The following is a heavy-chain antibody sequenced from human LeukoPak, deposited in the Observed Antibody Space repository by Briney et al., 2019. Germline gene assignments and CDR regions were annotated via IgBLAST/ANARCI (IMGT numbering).Heavy chain of an antibody. D-gene: IGHD2-2*01. CDR1: GFTFSGLV. J-gene: IGHJ3*01. CDR2: ISGSVGST. V-gene: IGHV3-23*01. CDR3: AKNLEHGRYAGFDF. Sequence: GGALXLSCAASGFTFSGLVISWVGQAPGKGRKGVANISGSVGSTYYAASLKARFSFSRDNSKNMVYLELNSLRAEDTAVYYCAKNLEHGRYAGFDFWAEGALVAVSS.